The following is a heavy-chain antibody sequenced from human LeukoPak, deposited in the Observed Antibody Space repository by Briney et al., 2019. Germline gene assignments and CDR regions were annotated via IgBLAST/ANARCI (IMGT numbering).Heavy chain of an antibody. J-gene: IGHJ4*02. Sequence: SETLSLTCTVSGDFISSGNYHWNWIRQPAGKGREWIGRIHTSGSTYYNSVLKSRVTISVDTSKNQFSLKLSSVTAADTAVYYWARKGWGKWNFIGDWGEGTLVIVSS. CDR1: GDFISSGNYH. V-gene: IGHV4-61*02. D-gene: IGHD1-7*01. CDR3: ARKGWGKWNFIGD. CDR2: IHTSGST.